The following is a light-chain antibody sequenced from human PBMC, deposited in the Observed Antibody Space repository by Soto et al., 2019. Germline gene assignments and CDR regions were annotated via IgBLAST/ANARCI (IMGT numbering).Light chain of an antibody. CDR3: QQYGNSPPCT. CDR1: QSVSSSY. J-gene: IGKJ2*02. Sequence: EIVLTQSPGTLSLSPGERATLSCRASQSVSSSYLAWYQQKPGQAPRLLIYGASSRATGIPDRFSGSGSGTDFPLTISRLEREDFAVYYCQQYGNSPPCTFGQGTKLEIK. CDR2: GAS. V-gene: IGKV3-20*01.